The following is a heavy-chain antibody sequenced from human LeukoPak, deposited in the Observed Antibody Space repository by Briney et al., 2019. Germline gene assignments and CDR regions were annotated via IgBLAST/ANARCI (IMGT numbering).Heavy chain of an antibody. CDR2: IIPIFGTA. CDR1: GGTFSSYA. J-gene: IGHJ4*02. Sequence: SVKVSCKASGGTFSSYAISWVRQAPGQGREWMGGIIPIFGTANYAQKFQGRVTITTDESTSTAYMELSSLRSEDTAVYYCASRTEGGYGGKRRNQFDYWGQGTLVTVSS. CDR3: ASRTEGGYGGKRRNQFDY. V-gene: IGHV1-69*05. D-gene: IGHD4-23*01.